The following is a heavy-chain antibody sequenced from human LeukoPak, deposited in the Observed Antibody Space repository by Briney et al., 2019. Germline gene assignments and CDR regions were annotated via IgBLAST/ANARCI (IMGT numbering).Heavy chain of an antibody. D-gene: IGHD6-13*01. CDR3: ARDWAGSAAAGWFDP. CDR1: GGSISSYY. V-gene: IGHV4-4*07. CDR2: IYTSGST. Sequence: SETLSLTCTVSGGSISSYYWSWIRQPAGKGLEWIGRIYTSGSTNYNPPLRSRVTMSVDTSKNQFSLKLSSVTAADTAVYYCARDWAGSAAAGWFDPWGQGTLVTVSS. J-gene: IGHJ5*02.